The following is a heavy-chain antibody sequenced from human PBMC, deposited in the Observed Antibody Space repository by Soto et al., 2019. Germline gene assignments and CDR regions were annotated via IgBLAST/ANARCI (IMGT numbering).Heavy chain of an antibody. D-gene: IGHD3-10*01. J-gene: IGHJ6*02. CDR1: GFTFRSYD. V-gene: IGHV3-33*01. Sequence: QVQLVESGGGVVQPGRSLRLSCAASGFTFRSYDMHWVRQAPGKGLEWVALIWYDGNNKYYADSVKGRFTISRDNSKNTLYLQMNSLRAEDTAVYYCARESVTYASGSYPRGMDVWGQGTTVTVSS. CDR3: ARESVTYASGSYPRGMDV. CDR2: IWYDGNNK.